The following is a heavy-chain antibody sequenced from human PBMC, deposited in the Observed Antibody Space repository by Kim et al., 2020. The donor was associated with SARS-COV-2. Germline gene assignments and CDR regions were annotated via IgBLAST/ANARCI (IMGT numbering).Heavy chain of an antibody. V-gene: IGHV4-39*07. CDR2: IYYSGST. Sequence: SETLSLTCTVSGGSISSSSYYWGWIRQPPGKGLEWIGSIYYSGSTYYNPSLKSRVTISVDTSKNQFSLKLSSVTAADTAVYYCARDPWLRPDAWFDPWGQGTLVTVSS. CDR1: GGSISSSSYY. J-gene: IGHJ5*02. D-gene: IGHD5-12*01. CDR3: ARDPWLRPDAWFDP.